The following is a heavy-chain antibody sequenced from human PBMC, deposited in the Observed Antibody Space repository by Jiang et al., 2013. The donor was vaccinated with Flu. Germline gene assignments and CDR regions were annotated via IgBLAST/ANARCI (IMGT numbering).Heavy chain of an antibody. Sequence: VEVWGRLGTNHGRSLRLSCTASGFSFGGYAVNWLRQAPGKGLEWVGFIRNKLYRGTTDYAASVKGRFTISRDDSKSIAYLQMSSLKTEDTAVYYCTRDLVRDIILIPATYFDYWGQGALVTVSS. J-gene: IGHJ4*02. CDR1: GFSFGGYA. V-gene: IGHV3-49*03. D-gene: IGHD2-8*01. CDR3: TRDLVRDIILIPATYFDY. CDR2: IRNKLYRGTT.